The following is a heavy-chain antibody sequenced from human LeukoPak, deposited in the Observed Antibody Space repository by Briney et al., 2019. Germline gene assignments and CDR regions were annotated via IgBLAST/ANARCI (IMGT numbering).Heavy chain of an antibody. CDR2: IRGSGGST. CDR1: GFTFSSYA. CDR3: AKGRMVRGVIGWFDP. D-gene: IGHD3-10*01. J-gene: IGHJ5*02. V-gene: IGHV3-23*01. Sequence: GGSLRLSCAASGFTFSSYAMSSVRQAPGKGLEWVSVIRGSGGSTYYADSVKGRFTISRDNSKNTLYLQMNSLRAEDTAVYYCAKGRMVRGVIGWFDPWGQGTLVTVSS.